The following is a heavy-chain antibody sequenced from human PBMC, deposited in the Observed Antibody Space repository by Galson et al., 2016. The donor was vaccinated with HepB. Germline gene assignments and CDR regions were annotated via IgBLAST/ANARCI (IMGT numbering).Heavy chain of an antibody. CDR1: GFSLSSSGVG. D-gene: IGHD2-15*01. V-gene: IGHV2-5*02. Sequence: PALVKPTQTLTLTCTFSGFSLSSSGVGVGWIRQPPGKALEWLALIYWDDDKRYSPSLNSRLTITKDTSENQVVLTMASMDPVDTATYYCAHLPHTFGPRGSFDIWGQGTTVSVSS. J-gene: IGHJ3*02. CDR2: IYWDDDK. CDR3: AHLPHTFGPRGSFDI.